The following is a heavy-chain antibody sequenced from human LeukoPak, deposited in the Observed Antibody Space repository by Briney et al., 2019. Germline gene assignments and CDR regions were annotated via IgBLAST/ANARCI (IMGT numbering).Heavy chain of an antibody. V-gene: IGHV1-2*02. CDR2: INPNSGGT. CDR3: AKDISVGDDSSGLFDY. D-gene: IGHD3-22*01. J-gene: IGHJ4*02. CDR1: GYTFTGYY. Sequence: ASVKVSCKASGYTFTGYYMHWVRQAPGQGLEWMGWINPNSGGTNYAQKFQGRVTMTRDTSINTAYMELSRLRAEDTALYYCAKDISVGDDSSGLFDYWGQGTLVTVSS.